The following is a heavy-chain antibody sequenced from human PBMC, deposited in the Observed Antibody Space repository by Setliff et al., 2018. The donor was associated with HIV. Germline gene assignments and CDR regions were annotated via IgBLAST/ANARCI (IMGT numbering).Heavy chain of an antibody. Sequence: GASVKVSCKASGGTFSSYAISWVRQAPGQGLEWMGGIIPLFNTPTYAQNFQGRVTIAADEYTNAAYMELSRLRFKDTAVYYCARTSAGARGFGLTYFYYMDVWGQGTTVTVSS. CDR1: GGTFSSYA. CDR3: ARTSAGARGFGLTYFYYMDV. CDR2: IIPLFNTP. J-gene: IGHJ6*03. D-gene: IGHD6-19*01. V-gene: IGHV1-69*13.